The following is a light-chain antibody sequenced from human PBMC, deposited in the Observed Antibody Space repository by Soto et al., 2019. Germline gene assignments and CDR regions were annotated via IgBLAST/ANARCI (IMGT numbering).Light chain of an antibody. CDR3: SSYTIISTVV. J-gene: IGLJ2*01. CDR2: DVS. CDR1: SSDVGTYNH. V-gene: IGLV2-14*03. Sequence: QSALTQPASVSGSPGQSITISCTGTSSDVGTYNHVSWYQQHPGKAPKLMIYDVSNRPSGVSNRFSGSKSGNTASLTISGLQAEYEADYYCSSYTIISTVVFGGGTKLTVL.